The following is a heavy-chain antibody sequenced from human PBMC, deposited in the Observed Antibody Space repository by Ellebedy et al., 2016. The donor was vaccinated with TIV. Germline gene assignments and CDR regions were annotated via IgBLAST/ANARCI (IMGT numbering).Heavy chain of an antibody. J-gene: IGHJ5*02. D-gene: IGHD6-19*01. CDR1: ELTVSSYG. CDR3: ANDYASVAGLFHS. CDR2: TSYDGSNE. V-gene: IGHV3-30*18. Sequence: PGGSLRLSCAASELTVSSYGMHWVRQAPGKGLEWVAVTSYDGSNEDYADSVRGRFTISRDNSKNTVYLQMDSLRAEDTAVYFCANDYASVAGLFHSWGQGTLVTVSS.